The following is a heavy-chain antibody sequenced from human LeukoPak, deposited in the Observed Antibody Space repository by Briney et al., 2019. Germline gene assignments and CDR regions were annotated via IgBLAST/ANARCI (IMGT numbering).Heavy chain of an antibody. CDR3: ARFRVGD. J-gene: IGHJ4*02. Sequence: SETLSLTCTVSGYSISSGYYWGWIRQPPGKGLEWIGSIYHSGSTYYNPSLKSRVTISVDTFKNQFSLKLSSVTAADTAVYYCARFRVGDWGQGTLVTVSS. CDR1: GYSISSGYY. V-gene: IGHV4-38-2*02. D-gene: IGHD1-26*01. CDR2: IYHSGST.